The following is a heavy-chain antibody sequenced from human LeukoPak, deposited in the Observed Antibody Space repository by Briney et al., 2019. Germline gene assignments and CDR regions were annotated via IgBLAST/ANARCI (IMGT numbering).Heavy chain of an antibody. Sequence: SETLSLTCTVSGGSISSGSYYWSWIRQPAGKGLEWFGRIYTSGSTNYNPSLKRRVTISVDTSKNQFSLKLSSVTAADTAVYYCARVAGTTVFWFDPWGQGTLVTVSS. CDR3: ARVAGTTVFWFDP. CDR2: IYTSGST. J-gene: IGHJ5*02. CDR1: GGSISSGSYY. D-gene: IGHD1-1*01. V-gene: IGHV4-61*02.